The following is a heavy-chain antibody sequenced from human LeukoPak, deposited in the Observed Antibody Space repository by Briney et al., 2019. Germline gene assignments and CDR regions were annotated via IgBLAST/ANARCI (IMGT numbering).Heavy chain of an antibody. J-gene: IGHJ5*02. CDR2: IIPIFGTA. V-gene: IGHV1-69*13. D-gene: IGHD5-24*01. Sequence: SVKVSCKASGGTFSSYAISWVRQAPGQGLEWMGGIIPIFGTANYAQKFKGRVTITADESTSRAYMELSSLRSEDTAVYYCAVKVEAEGGNWFDPWGQGTLVAVSS. CDR3: AVKVEAEGGNWFDP. CDR1: GGTFSSYA.